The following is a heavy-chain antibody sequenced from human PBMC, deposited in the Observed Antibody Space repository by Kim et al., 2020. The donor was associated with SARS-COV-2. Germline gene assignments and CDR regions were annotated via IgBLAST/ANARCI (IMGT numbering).Heavy chain of an antibody. CDR2: ISGSGGST. Sequence: GGSLRLSCAASGFTFSSYAMSWVRQAPGKGLEWVSAISGSGGSTYYADSVKGRFTISRDNSKNTLYLRMNSLRAEDTAVYYCAKGDNIVVVPADWFDPWGQGTLVTVSS. CDR1: GFTFSSYA. CDR3: AKGDNIVVVPADWFDP. D-gene: IGHD2-2*01. V-gene: IGHV3-23*01. J-gene: IGHJ5*02.